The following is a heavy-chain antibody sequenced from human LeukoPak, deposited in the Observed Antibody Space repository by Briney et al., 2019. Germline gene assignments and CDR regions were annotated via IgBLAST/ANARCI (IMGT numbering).Heavy chain of an antibody. Sequence: GGSLRLSCAASGFTFSSYGMHWVRQAPGKGLEWVSAISGGSTFYADSVKGRFTISRDNSKNTLYLQIDSLRAEDTAVYYCAKVPAVAGKKNWFDPWGLETLVTVSS. D-gene: IGHD6-19*01. CDR2: ISGGST. CDR3: AKVPAVAGKKNWFDP. V-gene: IGHV3-23*01. J-gene: IGHJ5*02. CDR1: GFTFSSYG.